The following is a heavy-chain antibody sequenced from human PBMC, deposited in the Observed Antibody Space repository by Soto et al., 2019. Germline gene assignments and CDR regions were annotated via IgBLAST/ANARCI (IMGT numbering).Heavy chain of an antibody. CDR1: GFTFSGYS. D-gene: IGHD3-3*01. J-gene: IGHJ6*02. CDR2: ISSSSSYI. V-gene: IGHV3-21*01. Sequence: PVGSLRLSCAASGFTFSGYSLNWVRQAPGKGLEWVSSISSSSSYIDYADSVKGRFTISRDNAKNSLFLQMTSLRAEDTAVYYCARDQTIFGVTKTTGMDVWGQGTPVTVSS. CDR3: ARDQTIFGVTKTTGMDV.